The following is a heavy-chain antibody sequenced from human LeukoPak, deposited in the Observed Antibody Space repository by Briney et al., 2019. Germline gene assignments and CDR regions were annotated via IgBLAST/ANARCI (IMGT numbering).Heavy chain of an antibody. CDR1: RFTFRNYY. CDR2: INQGGSEK. V-gene: IGHV3-7*03. CDR3: ASGNNDWSL. J-gene: IGHJ4*02. D-gene: IGHD3-9*01. Sequence: GVSLRLSYAASRFTFRNYYMSWDRHAPGKGLEWVANINQGGSEKYYVDSVKRRFTISRDNAKNLVYLQMHSLRTEDTAVYYCASGNNDWSLGGQGTLVTVSS.